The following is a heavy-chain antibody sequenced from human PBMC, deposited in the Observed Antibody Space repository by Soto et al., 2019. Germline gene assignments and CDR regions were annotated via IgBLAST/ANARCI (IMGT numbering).Heavy chain of an antibody. Sequence: PGGSLRLSCAASGFIFSTSSMNWVRQAPGKGLEWISYTRSSADPIYYADSLKGRFTISRDNAKNSLYLQMNNLRDEDTAVYYCATDRGYALNYWGQGILVTVSS. CDR3: ATDRGYALNY. D-gene: IGHD6-25*01. CDR2: TRSSADPI. CDR1: GFIFSTSS. V-gene: IGHV3-48*02. J-gene: IGHJ4*02.